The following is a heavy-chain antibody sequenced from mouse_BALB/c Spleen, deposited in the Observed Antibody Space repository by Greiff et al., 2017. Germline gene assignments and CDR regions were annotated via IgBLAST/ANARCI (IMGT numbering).Heavy chain of an antibody. D-gene: IGHD2-4*01. CDR2: ISSGGSYT. J-gene: IGHJ3*01. CDR3: ARGGGITTWFAY. Sequence: EVKLVESGGDLVKPGGSLKLSCAASGFTFSSYGMSWVRQTPDKRLEWVATISSGGSYTYYPDSVKGRFTISRDNAKNTLYLQRSSLKSEDTAMYYCARGGGITTWFAYWGQGTLVTVSA. CDR1: GFTFSSYG. V-gene: IGHV5-6*02.